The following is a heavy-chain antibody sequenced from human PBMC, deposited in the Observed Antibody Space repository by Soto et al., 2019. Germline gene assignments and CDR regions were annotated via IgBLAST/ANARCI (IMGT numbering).Heavy chain of an antibody. CDR3: ATNSYYSLGV. CDR2: IYHSGST. Sequence: QVQLQESGPGLVKPSGTLSLTCAVSSGSISSAHWWNWVRQPPGKGLEWIWEIYHSGSTNYNPSHKSRITVSVDKSMNQFSLKLTSVTAADTAVYYCATNSYYSLGVWGQGTTVTVSS. J-gene: IGHJ6*02. V-gene: IGHV4-4*02. CDR1: SGSISSAHW.